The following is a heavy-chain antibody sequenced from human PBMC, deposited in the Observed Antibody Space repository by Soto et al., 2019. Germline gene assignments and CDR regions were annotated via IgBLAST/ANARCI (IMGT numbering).Heavy chain of an antibody. V-gene: IGHV3-74*01. Sequence: GGSLRLSCAASGFTFSSYWMRWVRQAPGKGLVWVSRINSDGSSTSYADSVKGRFTISRDNAKNTLYLQMNSLRAEDTAVYYCARVWVVPAAKYAFDIWGQGTMVTVSS. J-gene: IGHJ3*02. D-gene: IGHD2-2*01. CDR1: GFTFSSYW. CDR3: ARVWVVPAAKYAFDI. CDR2: INSDGSST.